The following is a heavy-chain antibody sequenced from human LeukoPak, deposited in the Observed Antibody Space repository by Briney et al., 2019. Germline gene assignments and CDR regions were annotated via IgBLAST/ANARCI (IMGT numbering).Heavy chain of an antibody. CDR1: GFTFSNYW. CDR2: IRYDGSNK. V-gene: IGHV3-30*02. D-gene: IGHD3-9*01. Sequence: GGSLRLSCAASGFTFSNYWMSWVRQAPGKGLEWVAFIRYDGSNKYYADSVKGRFTISRDNSKNTLYLQMNSLRAEDTAVYYCAKDSPTYYDILTGYYSYFDYWGQGTLVTVSS. CDR3: AKDSPTYYDILTGYYSYFDY. J-gene: IGHJ4*02.